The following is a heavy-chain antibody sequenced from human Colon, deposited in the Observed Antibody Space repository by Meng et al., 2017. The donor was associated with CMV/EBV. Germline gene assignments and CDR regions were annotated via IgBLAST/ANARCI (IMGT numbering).Heavy chain of an antibody. Sequence: GESLKISCAASGLSFSNYWMTWVRQAPGKGLEWVANIKQDGSEKYYVDSVKGRFTVSRDIAKNSLYLQMNSLRAEDTAVYYCARNPFDSSGYYFDYWGQGVLVTVSS. CDR1: GLSFSNYW. D-gene: IGHD3-22*01. CDR2: IKQDGSEK. V-gene: IGHV3-7*01. CDR3: ARNPFDSSGYYFDY. J-gene: IGHJ4*02.